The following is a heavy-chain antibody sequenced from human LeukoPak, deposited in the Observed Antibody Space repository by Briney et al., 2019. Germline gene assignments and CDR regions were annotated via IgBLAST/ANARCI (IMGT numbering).Heavy chain of an antibody. CDR1: GYTFTSYD. CDR3: AAVSRGRGWYHGFDP. J-gene: IGHJ5*02. CDR2: MNPNSGNT. D-gene: IGHD6-19*01. Sequence: GASVKVSCKASGYTFTSYDINWVRQATGRGLEWMGWMNPNSGNTGYAQKFQGRVTMTRNTSISTAYMELSSLRSEDTSVYYCAAVSRGRGWYHGFDPRGQGTLVTVS. V-gene: IGHV1-8*01.